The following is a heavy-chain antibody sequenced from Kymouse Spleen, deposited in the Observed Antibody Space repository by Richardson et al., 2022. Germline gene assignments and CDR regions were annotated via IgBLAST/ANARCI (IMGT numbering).Heavy chain of an antibody. Sequence: EVQLVESGGGLVQPGGSLRLSCAASGFTFSSYAMSWVRQAPGKGLEWVSAISGSGGSTYYADSVKGRFTISRDNSKNTLYLQMNSLRAEDTAVYYCAKDGVGATYYYYYYGMDVWGQGTTVTVSS. J-gene: IGHJ6*02. CDR1: GFTFSSYA. CDR3: AKDGVGATYYYYYYGMDV. D-gene: IGHD1-26*01. CDR2: ISGSGGST. V-gene: IGHV3-23*04.